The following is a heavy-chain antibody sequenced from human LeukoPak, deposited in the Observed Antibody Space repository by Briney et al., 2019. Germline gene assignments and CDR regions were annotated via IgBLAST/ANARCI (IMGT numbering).Heavy chain of an antibody. CDR3: AKGPEYYYDSSGYYRGHAFDN. V-gene: IGHV3-9*01. D-gene: IGHD3-22*01. Sequence: GRCLSLSCAVSGFILDVYSMHWARHAPGRALEGVSGISWNSGSIVYADAVKERFTIYRDNAKISLYLQMNSLRAEDTALYYCAKGPEYYYDSSGYYRGHAFDNWGQGTMVTVSS. J-gene: IGHJ3*02. CDR1: GFILDVYS. CDR2: ISWNSGSI.